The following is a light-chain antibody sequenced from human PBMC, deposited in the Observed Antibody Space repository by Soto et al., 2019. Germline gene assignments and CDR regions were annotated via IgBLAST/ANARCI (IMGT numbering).Light chain of an antibody. J-gene: IGKJ1*01. CDR2: DAS. CDR3: QQSNSSPRT. CDR1: QSISSW. Sequence: DIQMTQSPSTLSASVGDRVTITSRASQSISSWLAWYQQKPGKAPKLLIYDASSLESGVPSRFSGSGSGTHFTLTISSLQPEDFATYYCQQSNSSPRTFGQGTKVDIK. V-gene: IGKV1-5*01.